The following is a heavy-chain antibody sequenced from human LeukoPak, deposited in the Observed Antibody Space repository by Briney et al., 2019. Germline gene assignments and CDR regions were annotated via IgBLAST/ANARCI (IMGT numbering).Heavy chain of an antibody. CDR3: ARDRCNSTTCASRGAFDI. J-gene: IGHJ3*02. CDR2: IYTSGST. V-gene: IGHV4-4*07. Sequence: SETLSLTCTVSGGSISSYYWSWIRQPAGKGLEWIGRIYTSGSTNYNPSLTSRVTMSVDTSKNQFSLKLTSVTAADTAVYYCARDRCNSTTCASRGAFDIWGQATMVTVS. CDR1: GGSISSYY. D-gene: IGHD2-2*01.